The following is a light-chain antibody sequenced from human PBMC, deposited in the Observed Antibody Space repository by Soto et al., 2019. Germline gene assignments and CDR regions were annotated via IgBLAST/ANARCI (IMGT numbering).Light chain of an antibody. V-gene: IGKV1-12*01. CDR1: QNINGW. J-gene: IGKJ3*01. CDR2: ATS. Sequence: DIQMTQSPSSVSASVGDRVTITCRASQNINGWLAWYQQKPGKAPNLLISATSTLQSGVPSRFSGSISGTDFTLTITSLQPEDFGTYYCQHAREFPLTFSPGTKVHI. CDR3: QHAREFPLT.